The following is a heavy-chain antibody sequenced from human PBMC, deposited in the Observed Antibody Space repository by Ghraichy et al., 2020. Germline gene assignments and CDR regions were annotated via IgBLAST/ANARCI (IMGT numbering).Heavy chain of an antibody. J-gene: IGHJ4*02. CDR3: ARLFPKRVGGELIDY. V-gene: IGHV3-7*01. CDR2: IDQDGSEK. Sequence: GGSLRLSCAVSGFTFRNYWMSWVRQAPGKGLEWVANIDQDGSEKYYVDSVKGRFTISRDNAKTSLYLQMNSLRAEETAVYYCARLFPKRVGGELIDYWGRGTLVTVSS. CDR1: GFTFRNYW. D-gene: IGHD3-16*01.